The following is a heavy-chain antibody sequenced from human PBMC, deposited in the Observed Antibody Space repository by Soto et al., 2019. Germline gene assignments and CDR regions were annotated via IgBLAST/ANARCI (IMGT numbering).Heavy chain of an antibody. CDR1: GFTFSSYA. Sequence: QVQLVESGGGVVQPGRSLRLSCAASGFTFSSYAMHWVRQAPGKGLEWVAVMSYDGSNKYYADSVKGRFTISRDNSKNTLYLQMNSLRAEDTAVYYCTRDKSPYSSAGPNRHFDYWGQGTLVTVSS. J-gene: IGHJ4*02. D-gene: IGHD6-19*01. CDR3: TRDKSPYSSAGPNRHFDY. V-gene: IGHV3-30-3*01. CDR2: MSYDGSNK.